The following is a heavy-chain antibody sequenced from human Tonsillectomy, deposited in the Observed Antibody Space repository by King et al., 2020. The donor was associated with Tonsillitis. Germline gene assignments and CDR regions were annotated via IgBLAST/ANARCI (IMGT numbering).Heavy chain of an antibody. CDR3: AKDKKGIGKAFDI. CDR2: ISGRGGGT. J-gene: IGHJ3*02. CDR1: GFTFSSYA. Sequence: VQLVESGGGLVQPGGSLRLSCAASGFTFSSYAMSWVRQAPGKGPEWVSAISGRGGGTYYADSVKGRFTISRDNSKNTLYLQMNSLRAEDTAVYYCAKDKKGIGKAFDIWGQGTMVTVSS. V-gene: IGHV3-23*04.